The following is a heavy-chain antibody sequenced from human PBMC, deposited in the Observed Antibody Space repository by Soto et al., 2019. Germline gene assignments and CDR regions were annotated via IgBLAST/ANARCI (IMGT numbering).Heavy chain of an antibody. J-gene: IGHJ5*02. CDR3: ARDSGSGSYYNPPRFDP. V-gene: IGHV4-61*08. CDR1: GGSISSGDYY. D-gene: IGHD3-10*01. Sequence: SETLFPTCTVSGGSISSGDYYWSWFRQPPGKGLEWIGYIYYSGSTNYNPSLKSRVTISVDTSKNQFSLKLSSVTAADTAVYYCARDSGSGSYYNPPRFDPWGQGTLVTVSS. CDR2: IYYSGST.